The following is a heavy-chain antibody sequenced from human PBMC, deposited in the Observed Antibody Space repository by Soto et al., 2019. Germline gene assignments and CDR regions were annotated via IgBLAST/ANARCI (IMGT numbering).Heavy chain of an antibody. Sequence: QVQLVQSGAEVKKPGASVKVSCKASGYTFTRSGISWVRQAPGQGLEWMGWISTYNGDTNYAQKFQGRVTMTTDTSTSTAYMELRSLRSDDTAVYYCAREGVAPYYYYGMDVRGQGTTVTVSS. CDR3: AREGVAPYYYYGMDV. CDR2: ISTYNGDT. D-gene: IGHD5-12*01. J-gene: IGHJ6*02. V-gene: IGHV1-18*01. CDR1: GYTFTRSG.